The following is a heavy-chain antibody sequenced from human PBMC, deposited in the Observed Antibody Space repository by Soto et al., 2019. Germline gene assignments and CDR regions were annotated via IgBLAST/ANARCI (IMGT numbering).Heavy chain of an antibody. CDR1: GGSISSSSYY. V-gene: IGHV4-61*05. CDR3: ARGGGEDNYFGP. J-gene: IGHJ5*02. D-gene: IGHD3-16*01. Sequence: PSETLSLTCTVSGGSISSSSYYWSWIRQPPGKGLEWIGYIYYSGSTNYNPSLKSRVTISVDTSKNQFSLKLSSVTAADTAIYYCARGGGEDNYFGPWGQGTLVTVS. CDR2: IYYSGST.